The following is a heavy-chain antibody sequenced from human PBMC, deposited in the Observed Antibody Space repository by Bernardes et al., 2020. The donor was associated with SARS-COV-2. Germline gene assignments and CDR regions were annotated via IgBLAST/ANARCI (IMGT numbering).Heavy chain of an antibody. CDR1: GGSISSYY. D-gene: IGHD6-19*01. V-gene: IGHV4-59*01. CDR2: IYYSGST. Sequence: SETLSLTCTVSGGSISSYYWSWIRQPPGKGLEWIGYIYYSGSTNYNPSLKSRVTISVDTSKNQFSLKLSSVTAADTAVYYCARVWGNGWLVMYYWGQGTLVTVSS. CDR3: ARVWGNGWLVMYY. J-gene: IGHJ4*02.